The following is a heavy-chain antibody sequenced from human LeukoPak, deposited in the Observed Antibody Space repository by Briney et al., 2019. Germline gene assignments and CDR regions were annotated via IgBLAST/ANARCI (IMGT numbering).Heavy chain of an antibody. V-gene: IGHV3-21*01. Sequence: GGSLRLSCAASGFTFSSYSMNWVRQAPGKGLEWVSSISSSSSYIYYADSVKGRFTNPRDNAKNSLYLQMNSLRAEDTAVYYCARDQGDYYDSSGYVDYWGQGTLVTVSS. CDR2: ISSSSSYI. J-gene: IGHJ4*02. D-gene: IGHD3-22*01. CDR3: ARDQGDYYDSSGYVDY. CDR1: GFTFSSYS.